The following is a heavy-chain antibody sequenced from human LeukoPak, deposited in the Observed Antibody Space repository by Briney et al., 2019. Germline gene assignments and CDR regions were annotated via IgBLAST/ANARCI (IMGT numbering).Heavy chain of an antibody. D-gene: IGHD2-2*01. V-gene: IGHV3-48*03. CDR1: GFTFNGYE. CDR2: ISSSGTTM. CDR3: ARGACSVTSCYFDY. J-gene: IGHJ4*02. Sequence: GGSLRLSCAASGFTFNGYEMNWVRQAPGKGLEWLSYISSSGTTMYYADSVKGRLTISRDNAENSLSLQMNSLRAEDTAVYYCARGACSVTSCYFDYWGQGTLVTVSS.